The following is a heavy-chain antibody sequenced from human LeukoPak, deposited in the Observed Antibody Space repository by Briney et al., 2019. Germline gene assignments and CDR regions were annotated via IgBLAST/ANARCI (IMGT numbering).Heavy chain of an antibody. V-gene: IGHV1-69*05. J-gene: IGHJ4*02. CDR1: GCTVISYA. CDR3: ARAVVGRWIQPYSWYYFDY. D-gene: IGHD5-18*01. CDR2: IIPIFGTA. Sequence: SVKVSCKASGCTVISYAISWVRQAPGQGLEWMGGIIPIFGTANYAQKFQGRVTITTDESTSTAYMELSSLRSEDTAVYYCARAVVGRWIQPYSWYYFDYWGQGTLVTVSS.